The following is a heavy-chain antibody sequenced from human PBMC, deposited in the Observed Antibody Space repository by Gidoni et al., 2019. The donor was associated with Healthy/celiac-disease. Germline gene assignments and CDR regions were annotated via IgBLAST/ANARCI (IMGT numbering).Heavy chain of an antibody. D-gene: IGHD2-2*01. V-gene: IGHV3-23*01. Sequence: EVQLLESGGGLVQPGGSLRLSCAASGFTFSSYAMSWVRQAPGKGLEWVSAISGSGGSTYYADSVKGRFTISRDNSKNTLYLQMNSLRAEDTAVYYCAKDGGDIVVVPAATKGRYYFDYWGQGTLVTVSS. J-gene: IGHJ4*02. CDR3: AKDGGDIVVVPAATKGRYYFDY. CDR2: ISGSGGST. CDR1: GFTFSSYA.